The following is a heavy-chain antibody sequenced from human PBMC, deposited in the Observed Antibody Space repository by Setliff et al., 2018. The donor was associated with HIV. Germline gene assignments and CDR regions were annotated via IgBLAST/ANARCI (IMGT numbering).Heavy chain of an antibody. D-gene: IGHD3-3*01. CDR2: IITIFGTT. J-gene: IGHJ6*03. V-gene: IGHV1-69*06. CDR3: ARDPGEGGGGFLEWTIGYYYYMDV. CDR1: GGTFSSYA. Sequence: ASVKVSCKASGGTFSSYAISWVRQAPGQGLEWMGRIITIFGTTNYAQKFQGRVTITADKSTSTAYMELRSLRSEDTAVYYCARDPGEGGGGFLEWTIGYYYYMDVWGKGTTVTVSS.